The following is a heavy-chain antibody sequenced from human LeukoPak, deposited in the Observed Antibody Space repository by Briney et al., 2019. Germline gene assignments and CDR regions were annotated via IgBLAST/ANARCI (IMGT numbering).Heavy chain of an antibody. D-gene: IGHD4-11*01. CDR1: GFMFSTSG. CDR2: IRYDGSTK. Sequence: GGSLRLSCAASGFMFSTSGMHWVRQAPGKGLEWVAFIRYDGSTKYYADSVKGRFTVSRDNSKSTLYLQMNILRTEDTAFYYCAKEGRPPRADDNSNYLFGDCWGQGTLVTVSS. V-gene: IGHV3-30*02. CDR3: AKEGRPPRADDNSNYLFGDC. J-gene: IGHJ4*02.